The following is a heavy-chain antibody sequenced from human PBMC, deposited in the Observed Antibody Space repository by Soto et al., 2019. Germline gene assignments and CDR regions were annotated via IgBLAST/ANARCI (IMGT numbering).Heavy chain of an antibody. CDR3: ARDSRTAMVTRFDY. Sequence: QVQLQESGPGLVKPSGTLSLTCAVSGGSISSSNWWSWVRQPPGKGLEWIGEIYHSGSTNYNPSPTSRVTXXVXKXXNQFSLKLSSVTAADTAVYYCARDSRTAMVTRFDYWGQGTLVTVSS. V-gene: IGHV4-4*02. CDR2: IYHSGST. J-gene: IGHJ4*02. CDR1: GGSISSSNW. D-gene: IGHD5-18*01.